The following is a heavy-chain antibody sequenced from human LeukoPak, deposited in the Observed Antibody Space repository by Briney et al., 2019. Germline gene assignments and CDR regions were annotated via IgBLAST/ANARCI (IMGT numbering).Heavy chain of an antibody. CDR2: IYYSGST. CDR3: ARRSSIMGSYLYYFDY. D-gene: IGHD1-26*01. V-gene: IGHV4-59*01. J-gene: IGHJ4*02. CDR1: GGSISSYY. Sequence: SETLSLTCAGSGGSISSYYWSWIRQPPGKGLEWIGYIYYSGSTNYNPSLKSRVTISVDTSKNQFSLKLSSVTAADTAVYYCARRSSIMGSYLYYFDYWGQGTLVTVSS.